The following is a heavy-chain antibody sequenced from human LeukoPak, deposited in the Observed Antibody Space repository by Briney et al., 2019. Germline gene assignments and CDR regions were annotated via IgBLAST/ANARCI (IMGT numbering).Heavy chain of an antibody. J-gene: IGHJ6*03. V-gene: IGHV3-23*01. Sequence: PGGSLRLSCAASGFTFSSYTMSWVRQAPGKGLEWVSAISGSGGSTYYADSVKGRFTISRDNAKNSLYLQMNSLRAEDTAVYYCARDRVTYSRSWLGYMDVWGKGTTVTVSS. CDR3: ARDRVTYSRSWLGYMDV. CDR1: GFTFSSYT. CDR2: ISGSGGST. D-gene: IGHD6-13*01.